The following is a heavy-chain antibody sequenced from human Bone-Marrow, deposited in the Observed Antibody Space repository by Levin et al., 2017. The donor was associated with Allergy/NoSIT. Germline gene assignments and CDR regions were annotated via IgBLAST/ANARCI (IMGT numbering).Heavy chain of an antibody. CDR1: GDSISANSAA. Sequence: PSETLSLTCVISGDSISANSAAWTWIRQSPSRGLEWLGMTYYRSKWYNDYAEFVKSRITVTPDTLRNQISLQLNSVTLEDTGVYYCARDPYSGVWRRGAFDVWGPGTVVTVS. D-gene: IGHD6-25*01. CDR3: ARDPYSGVWRRGAFDV. V-gene: IGHV6-1*01. CDR2: TYYRSKWYN. J-gene: IGHJ3*01.